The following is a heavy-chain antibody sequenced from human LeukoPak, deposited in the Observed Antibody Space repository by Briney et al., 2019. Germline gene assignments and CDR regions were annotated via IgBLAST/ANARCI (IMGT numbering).Heavy chain of an antibody. CDR1: GGTFNKYA. V-gene: IGHV1-69*04. CDR3: AREGLDGTTQIYYYGMDV. J-gene: IGHJ6*02. CDR2: IIPTLGIA. D-gene: IGHD1-7*01. Sequence: SVKVSFKASGGTFNKYAFSWVRQAPGQGLEWMGRIIPTLGIANYAQTFQDRVTITADKSTSTAYMELSSLRFEDTAVYYCAREGLDGTTQIYYYGMDVWGQGTTVTVSS.